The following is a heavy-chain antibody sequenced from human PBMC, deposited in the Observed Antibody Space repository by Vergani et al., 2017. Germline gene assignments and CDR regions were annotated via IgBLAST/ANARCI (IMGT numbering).Heavy chain of an antibody. D-gene: IGHD6-13*01. Sequence: QVQLQQWGAGLLKPSETLSLTCAVYGGSFSGYYWSWIRQPPGKGLEWIGEINHSGSTNYNPSLKSRVTISVDTSKNQFSLKLSSVTAADTAVYYCARAKPWEAAAESWFDPWGQGTLVTVSS. CDR2: INHSGST. CDR3: ARAKPWEAAAESWFDP. CDR1: GGSFSGYY. V-gene: IGHV4-34*01. J-gene: IGHJ5*02.